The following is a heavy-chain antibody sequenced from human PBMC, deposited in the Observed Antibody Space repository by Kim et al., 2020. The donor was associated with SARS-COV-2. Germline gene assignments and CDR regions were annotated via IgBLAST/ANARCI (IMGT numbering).Heavy chain of an antibody. CDR2: IYYSGST. Sequence: SETLSLTCTVSGGSISSSSYYWGWIRQPPGKGLEWIGSIYYSGSTYYNPSLKSRVTISVDTSKNQFSLKLSSVTAADTAVYYCARIVVPAAPTNWFDPWGQGTLVTVSS. J-gene: IGHJ5*02. CDR1: GGSISSSSYY. D-gene: IGHD2-2*01. CDR3: ARIVVPAAPTNWFDP. V-gene: IGHV4-39*01.